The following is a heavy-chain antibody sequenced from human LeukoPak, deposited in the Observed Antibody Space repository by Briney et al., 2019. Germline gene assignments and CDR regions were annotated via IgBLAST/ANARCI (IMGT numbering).Heavy chain of an antibody. CDR1: GFTFSSYE. V-gene: IGHV3-48*03. CDR3: ARASWNYDY. CDR2: ISSSGSTI. Sequence: PGGSLRLSCAASGFTFSSYEMNWVRQAPGKGLEWVSYISSSGSTIYYADSVKGRFTISRDNAKNSLYLQMNSLRAEDTAVYYCARASWNYDYWGQGTLVTVSS. J-gene: IGHJ4*02. D-gene: IGHD1-7*01.